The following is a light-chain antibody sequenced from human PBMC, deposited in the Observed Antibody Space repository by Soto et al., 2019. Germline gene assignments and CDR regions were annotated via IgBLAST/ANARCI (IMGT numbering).Light chain of an antibody. CDR2: NNN. J-gene: IGLJ3*02. CDR1: SPNIGAGFD. Sequence: QAVLTQPPSVSGAPGQRVTISCTGSSPNIGAGFDVHWYQQLPGTAPKLLISNNNNRPSGVPDRFSGSRSGTSASLAITGLQAEDEADYYCQSYDSSLRGVVFGGGTKLTVL. CDR3: QSYDSSLRGVV. V-gene: IGLV1-40*01.